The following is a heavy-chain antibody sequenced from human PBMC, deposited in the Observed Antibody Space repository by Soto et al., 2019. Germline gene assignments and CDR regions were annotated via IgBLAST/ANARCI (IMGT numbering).Heavy chain of an antibody. CDR2: ISGYNGNT. Sequence: QVQLLQSGTEVKKPGASVKVSCKASGYTFTTYGISWVRQAPGQGLEWMGWISGYNGNTKSAQKFQGRVTMTTDTSTSTAYMELRSLRSDDTAVYYCARDNLPGFASCTTTSCPDMDVWGQGTTVTVSS. CDR3: ARDNLPGFASCTTTSCPDMDV. CDR1: GYTFTTYG. J-gene: IGHJ6*02. V-gene: IGHV1-18*01. D-gene: IGHD2-2*01.